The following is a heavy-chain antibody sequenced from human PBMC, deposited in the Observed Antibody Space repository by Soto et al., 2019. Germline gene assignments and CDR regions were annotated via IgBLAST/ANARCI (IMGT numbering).Heavy chain of an antibody. CDR2: IYSGVST. V-gene: IGHV3-53*01. CDR1: GFTVSSNY. Sequence: EVQLVESGGGLIQPGGSLRLSCAASGFTVSSNYMSWVRQAPGKGLEWVSVIYSGVSTYYADSVKGRFTISRDNSKNTLCLQMNSLRAEDTAVYYCAREGGSGWSLDAFDIWGQGTMVTVSS. CDR3: AREGGSGWSLDAFDI. D-gene: IGHD6-19*01. J-gene: IGHJ3*02.